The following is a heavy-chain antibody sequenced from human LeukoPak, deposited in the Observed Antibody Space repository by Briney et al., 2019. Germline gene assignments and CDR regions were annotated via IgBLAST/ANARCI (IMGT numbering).Heavy chain of an antibody. J-gene: IGHJ6*03. CDR1: GFTFSSYE. V-gene: IGHV3-48*03. CDR3: ARENWGQLWSPYYYMDV. CDR2: ISSSGSTI. Sequence: PGGSLRLSCAASGFTFSSYEMNWVRQAPGKGLEWVSYISSSGSTIYYADSVKGRFTISRDNAKNSLYLQMNSLRAEDTALYYCARENWGQLWSPYYYMDVWGKGTMVTVSS. D-gene: IGHD5-18*01.